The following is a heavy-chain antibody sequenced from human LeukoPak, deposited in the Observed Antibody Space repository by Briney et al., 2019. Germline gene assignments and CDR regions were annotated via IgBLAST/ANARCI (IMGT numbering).Heavy chain of an antibody. D-gene: IGHD6-13*01. J-gene: IGHJ4*02. CDR3: AKDYGSRSSWGFDY. V-gene: IGHV3-30*02. CDR1: GFTFSSYG. Sequence: GGSLRLSCAASGFTFSSYGMHWVRQAPGKGLEWVAPIRYDGSNKYYADSVKGRFTISRDNSKNTLYVQMNSLRAEDTAVYYCAKDYGSRSSWGFDYWGQGTLVTVSS. CDR2: IRYDGSNK.